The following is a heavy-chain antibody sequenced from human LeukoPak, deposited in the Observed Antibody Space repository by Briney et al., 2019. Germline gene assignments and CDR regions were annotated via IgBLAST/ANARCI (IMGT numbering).Heavy chain of an antibody. J-gene: IGHJ4*02. V-gene: IGHV3-11*04. D-gene: IGHD1-26*01. CDR3: ARGERGDY. CDR2: ISSIGTTI. Sequence: GGSPRLSCAASGFTFSKAWMSWVRQAPGKGLEWVSYISSIGTTIYYADSVKGRFTISRDNARNSLYLQMNSLRAEDTAVYYCARGERGDYWGQGTLVTVSS. CDR1: GFTFSKAW.